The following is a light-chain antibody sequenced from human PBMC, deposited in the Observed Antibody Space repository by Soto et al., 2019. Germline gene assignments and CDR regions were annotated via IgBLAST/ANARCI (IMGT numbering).Light chain of an antibody. V-gene: IGKV1-39*01. Sequence: DIQMTQSPSSLSASVGDRVTITCRASQSISNYLNWYQQKPGKAPKLLIYAASSLQSGVPSRFRGRGSGTDFTLTISSLQPEDFATYSCQQSYTTLFTFGPGTNVDI. CDR3: QQSYTTLFT. J-gene: IGKJ3*01. CDR2: AAS. CDR1: QSISNY.